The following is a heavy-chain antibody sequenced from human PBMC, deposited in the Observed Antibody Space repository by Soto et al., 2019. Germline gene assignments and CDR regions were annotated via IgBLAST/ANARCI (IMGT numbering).Heavy chain of an antibody. V-gene: IGHV1-69*02. D-gene: IGHD2-21*01. CDR1: GGSFISYS. Sequence: QVQLVQSGAELKKPGSSVKVSCEASGGSFISYSFTWVRQAPGQGLEWMVRIIPIQGKANYALKFQDRVTITADRSTRTAYMELRSLRPEDTAVYYCAKILLFVAHAYMDVWGKGTTVTVSS. J-gene: IGHJ6*03. CDR2: IIPIQGKA. CDR3: AKILLFVAHAYMDV.